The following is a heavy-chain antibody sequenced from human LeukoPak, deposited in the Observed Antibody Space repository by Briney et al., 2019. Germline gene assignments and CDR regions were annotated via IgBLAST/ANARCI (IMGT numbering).Heavy chain of an antibody. Sequence: GGSLRLSCAASRFTFSNYAMNWVRQAPGKGLEWVSGISYSGDSTYYADSVKGRFTISRDNSKNTLYLQMNSLRAEDTAVYYCAKEKGSSWYYYYYGMDVWGQGTTVTVSS. J-gene: IGHJ6*02. CDR2: ISYSGDST. CDR3: AKEKGSSWYYYYYGMDV. D-gene: IGHD6-13*01. CDR1: RFTFSNYA. V-gene: IGHV3-23*01.